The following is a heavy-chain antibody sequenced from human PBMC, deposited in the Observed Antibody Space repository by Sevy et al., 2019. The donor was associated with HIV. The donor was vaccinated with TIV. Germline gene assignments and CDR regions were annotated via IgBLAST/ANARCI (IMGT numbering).Heavy chain of an antibody. Sequence: GGSLRLSCAASGFTFSSYAMHWVRQAPGKGLEWVAVISYDGSNKYYADSVKGRFTISRDNSKNTLYLQMNSLRAEDTVVYYCARGRPSGYYYGMDVWGQGTTVTVSS. CDR2: ISYDGSNK. V-gene: IGHV3-30-3*01. D-gene: IGHD3-10*01. J-gene: IGHJ6*02. CDR1: GFTFSSYA. CDR3: ARGRPSGYYYGMDV.